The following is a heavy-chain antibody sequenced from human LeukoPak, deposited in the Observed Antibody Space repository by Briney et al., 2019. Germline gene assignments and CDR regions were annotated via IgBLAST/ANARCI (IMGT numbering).Heavy chain of an antibody. CDR2: IKSRTDGGTT. V-gene: IGHV3-15*01. D-gene: IGHD3-22*01. J-gene: IGHJ3*02. Sequence: GGSLRLSCAASGFTFSDAWMSWVRQAPGKGLEWVGRIKSRTDGGTTDYAAPVKGRITVSRDDSENTLYLQMNSLKTEDTAVYYCTTDWYTSDSSSFDIWGQGTMVTVSS. CDR1: GFTFSDAW. CDR3: TTDWYTSDSSSFDI.